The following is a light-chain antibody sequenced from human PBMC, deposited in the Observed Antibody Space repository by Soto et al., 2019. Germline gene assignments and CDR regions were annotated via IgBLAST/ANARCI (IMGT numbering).Light chain of an antibody. J-gene: IGLJ1*01. CDR3: CSYAGSGTDNYV. CDR1: SRDIGFYNY. Sequence: QSALTQPASVSGSPGQSLTISCTGTSRDIGFYNYVSWYQQYPGNAPKLIIFEVSNRPSGVSDRFSASKSGNTAFLTISGLQAEDEADYYCCSYAGSGTDNYVFGSGTKLTVL. V-gene: IGLV2-23*02. CDR2: EVS.